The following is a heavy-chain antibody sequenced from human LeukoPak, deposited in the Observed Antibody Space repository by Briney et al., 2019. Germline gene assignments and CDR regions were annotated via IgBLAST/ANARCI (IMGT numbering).Heavy chain of an antibody. CDR2: ITGSGGGT. CDR3: AKDFRIGYSAHFDY. J-gene: IGHJ4*02. Sequence: GGSLRLSCAASRFTFSSYAMYWVRQAPGKGLEWVSGITGSGGGTNYADSVKGRFSISRDNSKNTLYLQMDSLRGEDTAVYYCAKDFRIGYSAHFDYWGQGALVTVSS. D-gene: IGHD2-21*01. V-gene: IGHV3-23*01. CDR1: RFTFSSYA.